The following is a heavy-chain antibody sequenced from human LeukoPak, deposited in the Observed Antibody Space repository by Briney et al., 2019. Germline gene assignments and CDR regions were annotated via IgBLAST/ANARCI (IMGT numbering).Heavy chain of an antibody. D-gene: IGHD4-17*01. V-gene: IGHV3-30*18. CDR2: ISDDGRNK. J-gene: IGHJ4*02. CDR1: GFSFISYG. CDR3: AKRPSDYGDYATYFDY. Sequence: GGSLRLSCAASGFSFISYGMHWVRQAPGKGLEWVGVISDDGRNKKYADSVKGRFTISRDNSKDTLYLQMNSLRDEDTAVYYCAKRPSDYGDYATYFDYWGQGTLVTVSS.